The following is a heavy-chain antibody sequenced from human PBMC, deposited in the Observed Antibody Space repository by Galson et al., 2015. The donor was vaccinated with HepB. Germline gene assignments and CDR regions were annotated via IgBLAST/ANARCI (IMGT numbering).Heavy chain of an antibody. D-gene: IGHD6-13*01. V-gene: IGHV4-59*08. CDR1: SGSISGYY. Sequence: ETLSLTCTVPSGSISGYYWSWIRQPPGKGLEWIAYIHYSGRTNYNPSLKGRLTISVDTSKNLFSLKLSSVTAADTAVYYCARLIAAAGTDDWFDPWGQGILVTVSS. CDR3: ARLIAAAGTDDWFDP. CDR2: IHYSGRT. J-gene: IGHJ5*02.